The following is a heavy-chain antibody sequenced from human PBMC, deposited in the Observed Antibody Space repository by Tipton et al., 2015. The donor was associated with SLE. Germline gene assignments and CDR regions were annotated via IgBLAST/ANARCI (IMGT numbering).Heavy chain of an antibody. J-gene: IGHJ6*02. CDR3: ARSTSRPSSYYFYGLDV. CDR1: GGSISRHS. D-gene: IGHD6-6*01. Sequence: TLSLTCTVSGGSISRHSWNWIRQPPGKGLQWIGYLDYTENTNYSPSLQRRVTMSIDTSKNQFSLRPSSVTAADTAVYYCARSTSRPSSYYFYGLDVWGQGTTVTVSS. CDR2: LDYTENT. V-gene: IGHV4-59*11.